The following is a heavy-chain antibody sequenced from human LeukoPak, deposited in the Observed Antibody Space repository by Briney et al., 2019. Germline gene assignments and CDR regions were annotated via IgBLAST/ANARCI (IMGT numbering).Heavy chain of an antibody. D-gene: IGHD2/OR15-2a*01. CDR3: ARDRVGTFYWYFDL. CDR2: IYTSGST. CDR1: GGSISSGSYD. V-gene: IGHV4-61*02. J-gene: IGHJ2*01. Sequence: KASQTLSLTCTVSGGSISSGSYDWSWIRQPAGKGLEWIGRIYTSGSTNYNPSLKSRVTISVDTSKNQFSLKLSSVTAADTAVYYCARDRVGTFYWYFDLWGRGALVTVSS.